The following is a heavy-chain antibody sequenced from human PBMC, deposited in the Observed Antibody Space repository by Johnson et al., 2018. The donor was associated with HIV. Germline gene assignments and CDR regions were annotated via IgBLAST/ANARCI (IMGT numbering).Heavy chain of an antibody. V-gene: IGHV3-30*04. Sequence: QVQLVESGGGVVQPWRSLRLSCAASGFTFSSYAMHWVRQAPGKGLEWVAVISYDGSNKYYSDSVKGRVTISRDNSKNTLYLQMNSLKTEDTAVYYCTTDRYAFDIWGQGTLVTVSS. J-gene: IGHJ3*02. CDR3: TTDRYAFDI. CDR1: GFTFSSYA. CDR2: ISYDGSNK. D-gene: IGHD1-1*01.